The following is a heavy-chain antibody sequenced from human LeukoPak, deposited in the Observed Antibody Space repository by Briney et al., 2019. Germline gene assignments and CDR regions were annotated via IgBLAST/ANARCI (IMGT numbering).Heavy chain of an antibody. CDR2: ISSSSSYI. D-gene: IGHD3-3*01. V-gene: IGHV3-21*01. Sequence: GGSLRLSCAASGFTFSSYSMNWVRQAPGKGLEWVSSISSSSSYIYYADSVKGRFTISRDNSKNTLYLQMNSLRAEDTAVYYCAKDASPNYDFWSGYYYYFDYWGQGTLVTVSS. CDR3: AKDASPNYDFWSGYYYYFDY. CDR1: GFTFSSYS. J-gene: IGHJ4*02.